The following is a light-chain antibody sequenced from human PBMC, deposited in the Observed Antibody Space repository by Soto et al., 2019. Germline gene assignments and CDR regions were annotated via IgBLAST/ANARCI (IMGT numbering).Light chain of an antibody. CDR3: QQYNNWPPLT. J-gene: IGKJ4*01. Sequence: EIVMTQSPATLSVSPGERATLSCRASQSVSSNLAWYQQTPGQAPRLLIYGASTRATGIPARFSGSGSGTEFTLTISSLQSEDCAVYYCQQYNNWPPLTVGGGTKVEIK. CDR1: QSVSSN. V-gene: IGKV3-15*01. CDR2: GAS.